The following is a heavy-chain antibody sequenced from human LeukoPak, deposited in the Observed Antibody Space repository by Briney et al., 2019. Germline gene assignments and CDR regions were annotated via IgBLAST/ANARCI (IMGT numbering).Heavy chain of an antibody. Sequence: SETQSLTCSVSGDSFSSVTDYWAWIRQPPGKGLEWIASGDYSGGTYYNPSLESRITMSVDTSKNQFSLRLNSVTAADTAVYYCARDLVTRLNQYYDFWRFDPWGQGILVTVSS. CDR3: ARDLVTRLNQYYDFWRFDP. V-gene: IGHV4-39*07. D-gene: IGHD3-3*01. CDR1: GDSFSSVTDY. J-gene: IGHJ5*02. CDR2: GDYSGGT.